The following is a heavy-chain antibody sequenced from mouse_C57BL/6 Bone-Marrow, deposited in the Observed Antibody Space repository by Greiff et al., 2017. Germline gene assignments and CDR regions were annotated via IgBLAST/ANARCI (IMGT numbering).Heavy chain of an antibody. CDR2: ISNGGGST. CDR3: ARQIYYGNYADY. Sequence: VQVVESGGGLVQPGGSLKLSCAASGFTFSDYYMYWVRQTPEKRLEWVAYISNGGGSTYYPDTVKGRFTISRDNAKNTLYLQMCRLKSEDTAMYYCARQIYYGNYADYWGQGTTLTVSS. J-gene: IGHJ2*01. V-gene: IGHV5-12*01. CDR1: GFTFSDYY. D-gene: IGHD2-1*01.